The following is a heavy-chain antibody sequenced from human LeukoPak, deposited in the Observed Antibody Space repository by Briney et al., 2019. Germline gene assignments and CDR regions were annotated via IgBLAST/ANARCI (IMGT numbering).Heavy chain of an antibody. Sequence: GGSLRLSCAASGFTFSSYSMNWVRQAPGKGLEWVSSISSSSSYIYYADSVKGRFTISRDNAKNSLYLQMNSLRAEDAAVYYCARADHKGITMVRGVIIGGNYYYYGMDVWGQGTTVTVSS. J-gene: IGHJ6*02. D-gene: IGHD3-10*01. CDR3: ARADHKGITMVRGVIIGGNYYYYGMDV. V-gene: IGHV3-21*01. CDR2: ISSSSSYI. CDR1: GFTFSSYS.